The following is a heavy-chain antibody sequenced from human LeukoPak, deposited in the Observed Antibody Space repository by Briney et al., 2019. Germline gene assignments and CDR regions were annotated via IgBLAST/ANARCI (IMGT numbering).Heavy chain of an antibody. CDR2: IYSGGST. D-gene: IGHD3-10*01. J-gene: IGHJ4*02. CDR1: GFTVSSNY. Sequence: AGGSLRLSCAASGFTVSSNYMSWVRQAPGKGLEWVSVIYSGGSTYYADSVKGRFTISRDNSKNTLYLQMNSLRAEDTAVYYCARKYYYGSGSYTRYYFDYWGQGTLVTVSS. CDR3: ARKYYYGSGSYTRYYFDY. V-gene: IGHV3-53*01.